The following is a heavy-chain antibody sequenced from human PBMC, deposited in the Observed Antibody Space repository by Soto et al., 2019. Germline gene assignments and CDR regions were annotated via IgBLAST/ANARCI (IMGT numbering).Heavy chain of an antibody. D-gene: IGHD1-20*01. CDR2: VNPTQGST. V-gene: IGHV1-46*01. J-gene: IGHJ4*02. CDR1: GYIFTTYY. CDR3: ARNVNSGLDY. Sequence: ASVKVSCKASGYIFTTYYIHWVRQAPGQGLEWMGMVNPTQGSTSYAQKFQGRVTMTRATSTSTVYMELSSLRSEDTAVYFCARNVNSGLDYWGQGTRVTSPQ.